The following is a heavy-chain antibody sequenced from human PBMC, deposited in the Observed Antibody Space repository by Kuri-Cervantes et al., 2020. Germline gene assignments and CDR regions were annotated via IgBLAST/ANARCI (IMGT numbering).Heavy chain of an antibody. CDR3: ARVTPSGGGYFDL. J-gene: IGHJ2*01. D-gene: IGHD6-19*01. CDR2: ISSSSSHI. CDR1: GFTFSSYS. Sequence: GESLKISCAASGFTFSSYSMNWVRQAPGKGLEWVSSISSSSSHIYYADSVKGRFTISRDNAKNSLYLQMNSLRAEDTAVYYCARVTPSGGGYFDLWGRGTLVTVSS. V-gene: IGHV3-21*01.